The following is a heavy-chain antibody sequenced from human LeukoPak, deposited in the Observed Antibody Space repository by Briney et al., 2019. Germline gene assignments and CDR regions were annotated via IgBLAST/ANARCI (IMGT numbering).Heavy chain of an antibody. Sequence: GGSLRLSCAASGFTFDDYGMSWVRQAPGKGLEWVSGINWNGGSTGYADSVKGRFTISRDNAKNSLYLQMNSLRAEDTALYYCARDVLGFYYDSSGYSPYPQDYWGQGTLVPVSS. J-gene: IGHJ4*02. CDR3: ARDVLGFYYDSSGYSPYPQDY. CDR1: GFTFDDYG. V-gene: IGHV3-20*04. CDR2: INWNGGST. D-gene: IGHD3-22*01.